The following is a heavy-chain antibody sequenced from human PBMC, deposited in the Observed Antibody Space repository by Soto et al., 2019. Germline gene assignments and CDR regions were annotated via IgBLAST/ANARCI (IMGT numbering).Heavy chain of an antibody. CDR2: IIPIFGTA. Sequence: GXSVKVSCKASGGTFSSYAISWVRQAPGQGLEWMGGIIPIFGTANYAQKFQGRVTITADESTSTAYMELSSLRSEDTAVYYCARDLLGYCSGGSCYPFDYWGQGTLVTVSS. CDR1: GGTFSSYA. CDR3: ARDLLGYCSGGSCYPFDY. V-gene: IGHV1-69*13. J-gene: IGHJ4*02. D-gene: IGHD2-15*01.